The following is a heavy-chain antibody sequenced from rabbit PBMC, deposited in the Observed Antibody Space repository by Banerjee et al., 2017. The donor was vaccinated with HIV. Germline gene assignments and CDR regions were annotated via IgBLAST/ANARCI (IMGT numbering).Heavy chain of an antibody. D-gene: IGHD7-1*01. CDR1: GFSFSSSYW. CDR3: AGVGTGAPL. V-gene: IGHV1S45*01. J-gene: IGHJ4*01. Sequence: EESGGDLVKPEGSLTLTCTASGFSFSSSYWICWVRQAPGKGLEWIACINTGTSGSTYYASWAKGRFTITRSTNQNTVTLQMTSLTAADTATYFCAGVGTGAPLWGPGTLVTVS. CDR2: INTGTSGST.